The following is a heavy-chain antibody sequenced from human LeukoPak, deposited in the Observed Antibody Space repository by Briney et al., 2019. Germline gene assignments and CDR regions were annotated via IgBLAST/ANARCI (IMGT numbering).Heavy chain of an antibody. J-gene: IGHJ4*02. CDR3: ARVRSAPGHLGAPTDY. V-gene: IGHV3-30*03. CDR2: ISDGGTHL. Sequence: GGSLRLSCAGSGFIFRNYGMHWVRQAPGQGLQWVAVISDGGTHLYYADSVKGRFTISRDNSESTLYLQMNSLRAEDTAVYYCARVRSAPGHLGAPTDYWGQGTLVTVSS. CDR1: GFIFRNYG. D-gene: IGHD1-26*01.